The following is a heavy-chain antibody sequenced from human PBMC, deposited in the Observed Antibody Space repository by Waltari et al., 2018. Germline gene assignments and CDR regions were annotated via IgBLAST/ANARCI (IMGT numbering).Heavy chain of an antibody. CDR2: MNPNSGNT. Sequence: QVQLVQSGAEVKKPGASVTVSCKASGYTFTSYDINWVRQATGQGLEWMGWMNPNSGNTGYAQKFQGRVTMTRNTSISTAYMELSSLRSEDTAVYYCARGKNDFWSGYYTAFDYWGQGTLVTVSS. CDR1: GYTFTSYD. D-gene: IGHD3-3*01. J-gene: IGHJ4*02. V-gene: IGHV1-8*01. CDR3: ARGKNDFWSGYYTAFDY.